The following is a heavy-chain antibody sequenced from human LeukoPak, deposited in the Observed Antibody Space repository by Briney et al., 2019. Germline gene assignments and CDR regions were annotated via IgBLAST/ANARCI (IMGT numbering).Heavy chain of an antibody. CDR2: IYHSEST. Sequence: SETLSLTCTVSGGSISSGVYYWTWIRLHPGKGLEWIGYIYHSESTSYNPSLKSRVSISVDTSKNQFSLNLSSATAADTAVYYCARERPTGWYFDYWGQGTLVTVSS. V-gene: IGHV4-31*03. CDR3: ARERPTGWYFDY. D-gene: IGHD6-19*01. CDR1: GGSISSGVYY. J-gene: IGHJ4*02.